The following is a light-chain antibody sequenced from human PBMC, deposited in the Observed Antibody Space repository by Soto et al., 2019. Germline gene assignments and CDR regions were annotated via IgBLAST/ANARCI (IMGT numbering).Light chain of an antibody. J-gene: IGKJ4*01. CDR2: DAS. CDR1: QTVSSNY. V-gene: IGKV3D-20*01. Sequence: EVVLTQSPATLSLSPGERATLSCGASQTVSSNYLAWYQQKPGLAPRLLIYDASTRATGIPDRFRGSGSGTDFTLTIIRLEPEDVAVYYCQQYGDSPRGTFGGGTKVETK. CDR3: QQYGDSPRGT.